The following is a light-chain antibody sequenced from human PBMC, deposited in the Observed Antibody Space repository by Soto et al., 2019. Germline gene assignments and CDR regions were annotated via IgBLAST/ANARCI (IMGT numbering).Light chain of an antibody. CDR1: SSNIGAHYD. CDR2: ANS. J-gene: IGLJ2*01. Sequence: QSVLTQPPSVSGAPGQRVTISCTGSSSNIGAHYDVHWYQQLPGTAPKLLIYANSNRPSGVPDRFSGSKSGTSASLAITGLQAEDEADYYCQSYDSSLSGLFGGGTKLTVL. CDR3: QSYDSSLSGL. V-gene: IGLV1-40*01.